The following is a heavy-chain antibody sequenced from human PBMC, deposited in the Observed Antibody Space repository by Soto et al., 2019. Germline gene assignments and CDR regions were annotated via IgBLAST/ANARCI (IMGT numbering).Heavy chain of an antibody. D-gene: IGHD4-17*01. CDR2: ISSSSGFT. Sequence: NPGGSLRLSCAASGFTFSDYYMTWIRQAPGKGLEWISYISSSSGFTNYAGSVKGRFTISRDNAKNSLYLQMNSLRADDTAVYFCARVAGYGDYRFDYWGQGTLVTVSS. CDR1: GFTFSDYY. J-gene: IGHJ4*02. V-gene: IGHV3-11*06. CDR3: ARVAGYGDYRFDY.